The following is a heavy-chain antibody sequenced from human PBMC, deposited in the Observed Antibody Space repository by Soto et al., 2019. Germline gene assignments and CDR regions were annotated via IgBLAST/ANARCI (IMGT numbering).Heavy chain of an antibody. Sequence: ASVKVSCKASGGTFSSYGISRVRQAPGQGLEWMGWISAYNGNTNYAQKLQGRVTMTTDTSTSTAYMELRSLRSDDTAVYYCARDSWSSGAVWGQGTMVTVSS. CDR1: GGTFSSYG. V-gene: IGHV1-18*01. CDR3: ARDSWSSGAV. CDR2: ISAYNGNT. J-gene: IGHJ3*01. D-gene: IGHD6-19*01.